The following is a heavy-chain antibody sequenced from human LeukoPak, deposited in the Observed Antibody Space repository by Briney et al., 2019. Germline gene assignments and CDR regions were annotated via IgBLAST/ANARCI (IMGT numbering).Heavy chain of an antibody. D-gene: IGHD5-12*01. Sequence: GGSLRLSCAASGFTFSTYAMSWVRQAPGKGLEWVSDVRGSGTDTYYADSVKGRFTISRDNSKNTLYLQMNSLRAEDTAIYYCAKTSRVNSGYDSPFDYWGQGTLVTV. V-gene: IGHV3-23*01. CDR2: VRGSGTDT. CDR1: GFTFSTYA. J-gene: IGHJ4*02. CDR3: AKTSRVNSGYDSPFDY.